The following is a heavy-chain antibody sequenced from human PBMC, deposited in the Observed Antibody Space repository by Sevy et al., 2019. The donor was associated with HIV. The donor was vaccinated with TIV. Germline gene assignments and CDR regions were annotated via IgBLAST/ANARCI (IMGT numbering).Heavy chain of an antibody. D-gene: IGHD3-3*01. CDR3: ARDFWSGYYTRGRDYYYGMDV. V-gene: IGHV3-74*01. CDR2: INSDGSST. Sequence: GESLKIPCAASGFTFSSYWMHWVRQAPGKGLVWVSRINSDGSSTSYADSVKGRFTISRDNAKNTLYLQMNSLGAEDTAVYYCARDFWSGYYTRGRDYYYGMDVWGQGTTVTVSS. J-gene: IGHJ6*02. CDR1: GFTFSSYW.